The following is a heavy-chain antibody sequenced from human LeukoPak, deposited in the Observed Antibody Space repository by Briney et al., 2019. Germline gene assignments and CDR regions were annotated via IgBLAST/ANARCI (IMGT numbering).Heavy chain of an antibody. CDR1: GFTVVINY. CDR3: ASQATLVLPCDI. J-gene: IGHJ3*02. CDR2: IYSAGTT. Sequence: PGGSLRLSWAASGFTVVINYMSSVRQAPGKGLEWVSVIYSAGTTYYADSVKGRFTISRDNSKNTLYLQMNSLRVEDTAVYYCASQATLVLPCDIWGQGTMVTVSS. V-gene: IGHV3-66*04. D-gene: IGHD5/OR15-5a*01.